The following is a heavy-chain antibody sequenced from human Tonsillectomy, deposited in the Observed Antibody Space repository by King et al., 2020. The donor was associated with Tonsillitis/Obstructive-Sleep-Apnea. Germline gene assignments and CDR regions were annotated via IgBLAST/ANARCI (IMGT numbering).Heavy chain of an antibody. D-gene: IGHD3-22*01. V-gene: IGHV1-18*01. CDR2: ISAYNGNT. CDR3: ARGNYDSSGYYDGFDY. CDR1: NYTFTSYG. Sequence: VQLVESGAEVKKPGASVKVSCKASNYTFTSYGINWVRQAPGQGLEWMGWISAYNGNTNYAQKFQGRVTMTTDTSTSTAYMELRSLRSDDTAVYYCARGNYDSSGYYDGFDYWGQGTLVTVSS. J-gene: IGHJ4*02.